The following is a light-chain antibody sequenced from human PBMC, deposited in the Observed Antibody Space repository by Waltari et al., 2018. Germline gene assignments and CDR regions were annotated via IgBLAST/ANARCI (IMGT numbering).Light chain of an antibody. CDR1: QSVGKY. CDR3: QQRRSWPLT. CDR2: DAS. Sequence: VLTPSPCTLSLSPGERATLSCRASQSVGKYLAWYQQKPGQAPRLLIYDASYWATGIPARFSGSGSETDFTLTISSLQPEDFAVYYCQQRRSWPLTFGGGTRVQI. J-gene: IGKJ4*01. V-gene: IGKV3-11*01.